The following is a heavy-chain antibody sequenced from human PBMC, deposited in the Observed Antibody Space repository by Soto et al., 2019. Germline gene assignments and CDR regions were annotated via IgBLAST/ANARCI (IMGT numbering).Heavy chain of an antibody. CDR1: GDSVSSNSAA. CDR3: AGTTSHEWYYMDV. D-gene: IGHD1-7*01. Sequence: SQSLSLTCAISGDSVSSNSAAWNWIRLSPSRGLEWLARTYYRSRWYNDYAVSVRSRITVNPDTSKNQFSLQLTSVTPEDTAVYYCAGTTSHEWYYMDVWGKGTTVTVSS. V-gene: IGHV6-1*01. CDR2: TYYRSRWYN. J-gene: IGHJ6*03.